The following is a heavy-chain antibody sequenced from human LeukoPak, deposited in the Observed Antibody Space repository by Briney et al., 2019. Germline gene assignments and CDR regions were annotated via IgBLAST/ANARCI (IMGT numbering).Heavy chain of an antibody. V-gene: IGHV3-33*01. CDR1: GFTFSSYG. Sequence: GGSLRLSCAASGFTFSSYGMHWVRQAPGKGLVWVAVIWYDGSNKYYADSVKGRFTISRDNSKNTLYLQMNSLRAEDTAVYYCASPLGYCSGGSCYSGGAFDIWGQGTMVTVSS. D-gene: IGHD2-15*01. CDR3: ASPLGYCSGGSCYSGGAFDI. CDR2: IWYDGSNK. J-gene: IGHJ3*02.